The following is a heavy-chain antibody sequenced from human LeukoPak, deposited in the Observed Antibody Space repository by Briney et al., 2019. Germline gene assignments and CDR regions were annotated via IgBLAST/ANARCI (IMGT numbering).Heavy chain of an antibody. Sequence: PSETLSLTCSVSGGSISSYYWSWIRQPPGKGLEWVAYIFYRGSTNYNPSLKSRVTISVDTSKNQFSLKLTSVTAADTALYYCARGSRSFDPWGQGTLVTVSS. D-gene: IGHD3-10*01. CDR1: GGSISSYY. J-gene: IGHJ5*02. CDR2: IFYRGST. CDR3: ARGSRSFDP. V-gene: IGHV4-59*01.